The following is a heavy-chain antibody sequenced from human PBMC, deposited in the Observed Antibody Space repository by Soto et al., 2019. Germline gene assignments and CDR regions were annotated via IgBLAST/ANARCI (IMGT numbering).Heavy chain of an antibody. CDR2: ISAYNGNT. D-gene: IGHD2-15*01. CDR1: GYTFTSYG. Sequence: QVQLVQSGAEVKKPGASVKVSCKASGYTFTSYGISWVRQAPGQGLEWMGWISAYNGNTNYAQKIEGRVTNTTDTPTSTAYMELRSLRSDDTAVYYCARSTYPAASYYYSMDVWGKGTTVTVSS. J-gene: IGHJ6*03. V-gene: IGHV1-18*01. CDR3: ARSTYPAASYYYSMDV.